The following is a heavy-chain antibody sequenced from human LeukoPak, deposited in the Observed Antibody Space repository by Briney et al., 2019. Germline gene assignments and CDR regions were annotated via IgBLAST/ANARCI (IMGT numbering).Heavy chain of an antibody. CDR1: GFIFKDYA. D-gene: IGHD1-26*01. J-gene: IGHJ4*02. CDR2: IHYSGRAT. Sequence: PGGSLRLSCAASGFIFKDYAMNWVRQAPGKGLQWVSSIHYSGRATYYADSVKGRFTISRDNARNSLYLQMNSLRDEDTAVYYCARGRSIDYWGQGTQVTVSS. V-gene: IGHV3-48*02. CDR3: ARGRSIDY.